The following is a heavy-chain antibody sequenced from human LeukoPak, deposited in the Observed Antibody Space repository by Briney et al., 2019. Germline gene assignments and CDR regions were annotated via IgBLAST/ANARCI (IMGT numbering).Heavy chain of an antibody. Sequence: PGGSLRLSCAASGFTFSSYGMHWVRQAPGKGLEWVAVIWYDGSNKYYADSVKGRFTISRDNSKNTLYLQMNSLRAEDTAVYYCARESGIAARYYYYGMDVWGQGTTVTVSS. CDR3: ARESGIAARYYYYGMDV. D-gene: IGHD6-6*01. CDR1: GFTFSSYG. CDR2: IWYDGSNK. J-gene: IGHJ6*02. V-gene: IGHV3-33*01.